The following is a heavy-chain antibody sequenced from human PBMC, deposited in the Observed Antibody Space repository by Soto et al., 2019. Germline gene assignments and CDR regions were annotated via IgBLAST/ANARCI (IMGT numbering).Heavy chain of an antibody. CDR1: GYTFTSYG. Sequence: ASVKVSCKASGYTFTSYGISWVRQAPGQGLEWMGWISAYNGNTNYAQKLQGRVTMTTDTSTSTAYMELRSLRSDDTAVYYCARVSDYYDSSGDDYWAREPWSPSPQ. V-gene: IGHV1-18*01. CDR2: ISAYNGNT. D-gene: IGHD3-22*01. J-gene: IGHJ4*02. CDR3: ARVSDYYDSSGDDY.